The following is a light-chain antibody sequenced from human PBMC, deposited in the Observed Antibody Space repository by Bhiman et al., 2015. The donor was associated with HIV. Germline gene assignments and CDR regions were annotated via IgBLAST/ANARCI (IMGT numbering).Light chain of an antibody. CDR3: SSYAGHNIYV. CDR2: EVI. CDR1: SSDIGDSDS. Sequence: QSALTQPPSASGSPGQSVTISCTGTSSDIGDSDSVSWYQQRPGKAPKLMIYEVIKRPSGVPDRFSGSKSGNTASLTISGLQADDEADYYCSSYAGHNIYVFGTGTKVTVL. J-gene: IGLJ1*01. V-gene: IGLV2-8*01.